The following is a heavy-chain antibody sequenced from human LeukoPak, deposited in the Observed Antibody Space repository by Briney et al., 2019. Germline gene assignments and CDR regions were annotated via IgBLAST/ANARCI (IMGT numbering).Heavy chain of an antibody. J-gene: IGHJ4*02. D-gene: IGHD3-10*01. CDR1: GGTLNSYV. V-gene: IGHV1-69*13. CDR3: AIGAGGSGTY. CDR2: IIPISGTT. Sequence: ASVKVSCKASGGTLNSYVISWVRQAPGQGLEWMGGIIPISGTTNYAQKFQGRVTITADESTSTAYMGLSSLRSEDTAVYYCAIGAGGSGTYWGQGTLVTVSS.